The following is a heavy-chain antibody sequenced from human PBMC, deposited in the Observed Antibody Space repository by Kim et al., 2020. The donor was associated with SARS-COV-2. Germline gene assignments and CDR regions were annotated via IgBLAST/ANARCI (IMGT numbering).Heavy chain of an antibody. CDR2: GST. V-gene: IGHV4-4*07. CDR3: ASIAAAGIL. Sequence: GSTHSTPSLKSRVTMSVDTSKNQFSLKLSSVTAADTAVYYCASIAAAGILWGQGTLVTVSS. J-gene: IGHJ4*02. D-gene: IGHD6-13*01.